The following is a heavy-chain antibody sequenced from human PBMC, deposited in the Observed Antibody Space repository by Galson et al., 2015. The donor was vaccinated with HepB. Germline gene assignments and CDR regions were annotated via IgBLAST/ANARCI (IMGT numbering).Heavy chain of an antibody. CDR3: TRAMGRHRGWFDP. V-gene: IGHV3-49*03. Sequence: SLRLSCAASGFTFGDYVMSWFRQAPGKGLEWVGFIRSGDYGGTTEYAASVKGRFTISRDDSTSIAYLQMNSLKTEDTAVYYCTRAMGRHRGWFDPWGQGTLVTVSA. CDR1: GFTFGDYV. CDR2: IRSGDYGGTT. D-gene: IGHD3-10*01. J-gene: IGHJ5*02.